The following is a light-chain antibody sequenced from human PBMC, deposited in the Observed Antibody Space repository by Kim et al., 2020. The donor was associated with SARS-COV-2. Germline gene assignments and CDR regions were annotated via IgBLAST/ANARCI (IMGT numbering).Light chain of an antibody. CDR2: DTS. J-gene: IGLJ2*01. V-gene: IGLV7-46*01. Sequence: PGGTVTLTCGSSTGPVSSGHYCHWIQQKPAQAPRTLISDTSKKHSWTPARFSGSLLGGKAVLIVSGAQPEDEADYYCLLSYGGARVFGGGTQLTVL. CDR1: TGPVSSGHY. CDR3: LLSYGGARV.